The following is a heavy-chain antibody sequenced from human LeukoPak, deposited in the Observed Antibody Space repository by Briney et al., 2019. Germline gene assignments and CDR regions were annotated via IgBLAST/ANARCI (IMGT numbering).Heavy chain of an antibody. CDR1: GGSISSYY. CDR3: ARRGSGWSNWFDP. D-gene: IGHD6-19*01. V-gene: IGHV4-59*01. J-gene: IGHJ5*02. CDR2: IYYSGST. Sequence: SESLSLTCTVSGGSISSYYWSWIRQPPGKGLEWIGYIYYSGSTNYNPSLKSRVTISVDTSKNQFSLKLSSVTAADTAVYYCARRGSGWSNWFDPCGQRTLVTVSS.